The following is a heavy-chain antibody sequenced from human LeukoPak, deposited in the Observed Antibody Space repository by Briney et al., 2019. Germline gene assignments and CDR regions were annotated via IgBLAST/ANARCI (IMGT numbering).Heavy chain of an antibody. CDR1: GFTFSSYA. CDR2: ISYDGSNK. CDR3: ARAGPTVTTAY. D-gene: IGHD4-17*01. Sequence: GGSLRLSCAASGFTFSSYAMHWVRQAPGKGLEWVAVISYDGSNKYYADSVKGRITISRDNSKNTLYLQMNSLRAEDTAVYFCARAGPTVTTAYWGQGTLVTVSS. J-gene: IGHJ4*02. V-gene: IGHV3-30*04.